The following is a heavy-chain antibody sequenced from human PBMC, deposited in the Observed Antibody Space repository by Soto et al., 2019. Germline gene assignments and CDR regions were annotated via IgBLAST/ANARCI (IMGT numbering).Heavy chain of an antibody. CDR1: GFTFSSYG. D-gene: IGHD5-12*01. V-gene: IGHV3-30*18. CDR2: ISYDGSNT. Sequence: QVQLVESGGGVVQPGRSLRLSCAASGFTFSSYGMHWVRQAPGKVLEWVAVISYDGSNTYYADSVKGRFTISRDNSKNTLYLQMNSLRAEDTAVYYCAKPSRRDCYNYGYWGQGPLVTVSS. J-gene: IGHJ4*02. CDR3: AKPSRRDCYNYGY.